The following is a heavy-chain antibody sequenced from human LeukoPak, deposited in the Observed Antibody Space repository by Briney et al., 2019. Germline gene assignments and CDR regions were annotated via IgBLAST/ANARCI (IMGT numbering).Heavy chain of an antibody. J-gene: IGHJ6*03. CDR1: GGSFSGYY. Sequence: SETLSLTCAVYGGSFSGYYWSWIRQPPGKGLEWIGEINHSGSTNYNPSLKSQVTISVDTSKNQFSLKLSSVTAADTAVYCCARGGGPSSTSGYYYYYYMDVWGKGTTVTVSS. D-gene: IGHD2-2*01. CDR3: ARGGGPSSTSGYYYYYYMDV. CDR2: INHSGST. V-gene: IGHV4-34*01.